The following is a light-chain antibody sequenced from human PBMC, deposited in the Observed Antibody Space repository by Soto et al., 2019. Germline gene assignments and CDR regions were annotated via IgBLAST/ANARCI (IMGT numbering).Light chain of an antibody. Sequence: EIVLTQSPGTLSLSPGERATLSCRASQSINNRYLAWYQQKPGQAPRLLIYGASSRATGIPDRFIGSGSGTDFPLTISRLEPEDFAVYYCQQFGSSPGFTFGPGTKVDIK. CDR3: QQFGSSPGFT. CDR2: GAS. V-gene: IGKV3-20*01. J-gene: IGKJ3*01. CDR1: QSINNRY.